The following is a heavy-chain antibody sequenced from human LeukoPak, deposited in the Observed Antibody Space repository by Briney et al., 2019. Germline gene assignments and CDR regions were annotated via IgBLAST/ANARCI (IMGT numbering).Heavy chain of an antibody. CDR3: ARGLVAARNYFDY. CDR1: GGSISSGGYS. J-gene: IGHJ4*02. D-gene: IGHD6-6*01. CDR2: IYHSGST. Sequence: SETLSLTCAVSGGSISSGGYSWSWIRQPPGKGLEWIGYIYHSGSTNYNPSLKSRVTISVDTSKNQFSLKLSSVTAADTAVYYCARGLVAARNYFDYWGQGTLVTVSS. V-gene: IGHV4-30-2*01.